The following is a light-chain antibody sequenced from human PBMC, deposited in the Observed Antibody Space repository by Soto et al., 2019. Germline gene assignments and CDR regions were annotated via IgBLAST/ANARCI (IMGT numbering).Light chain of an antibody. CDR3: QEYYNALLFT. J-gene: IGKJ3*01. CDR2: AAS. Sequence: DIQMTQSPSSLSASVGDRVTITCRASQGISNYLAWYQQKPGKVPKLLIYAASTLQSGVPSRFSGSGSGTDFTPTISSLQPEDVVTYYCQEYYNALLFTFGHGTKVDIK. V-gene: IGKV1-27*01. CDR1: QGISNY.